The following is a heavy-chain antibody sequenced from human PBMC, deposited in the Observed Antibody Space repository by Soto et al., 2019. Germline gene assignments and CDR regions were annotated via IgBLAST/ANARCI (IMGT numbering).Heavy chain of an antibody. CDR1: GFTFSSYA. D-gene: IGHD3-22*01. J-gene: IGHJ4*02. CDR3: XXXXXXXXXYYQGY. CDR2: ISSSGGIT. Sequence: EVQLLESGGDLVQPGGSLRLSCAASGFTFSSYAMSWVRQAPGKGLEWVSAISSSGGITYYADSVKGRFTISRDNSKNTLYLQMNSLRAEDTAVXXXXXXXXXXXXYYQGYWGQGTLVTVSS. V-gene: IGHV3-23*01.